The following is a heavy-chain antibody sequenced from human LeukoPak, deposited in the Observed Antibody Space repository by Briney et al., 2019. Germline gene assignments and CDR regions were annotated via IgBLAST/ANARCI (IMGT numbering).Heavy chain of an antibody. CDR2: ISAYNVNT. V-gene: IGHV1-18*01. Sequence: EASVKVSCKASGYTFTSYGISWVRQAPGQGLEWMGWISAYNVNTHYAQKLQGRVTMTTDTSTSTAYMELRSLRSDDTAVYYCARGGSDDSSNSALDYWGQGTLVTVSS. J-gene: IGHJ4*02. CDR1: GYTFTSYG. D-gene: IGHD4-11*01. CDR3: ARGGSDDSSNSALDY.